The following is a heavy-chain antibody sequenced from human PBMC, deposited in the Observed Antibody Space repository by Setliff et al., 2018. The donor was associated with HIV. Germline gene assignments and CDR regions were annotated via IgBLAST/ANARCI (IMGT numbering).Heavy chain of an antibody. J-gene: IGHJ4*02. D-gene: IGHD1-26*01. Sequence: KASETLSLTCAVYSGSLSGYYWNWIRQPPGKGLEWIGEINQSGRSNYNPSLKSRVGISVDTSKNQFSLKMIAVTAADAAVYYCALLEVPLIVGTPPPIWGQGTLVTVSS. V-gene: IGHV4-34*01. CDR2: INQSGRS. CDR3: ALLEVPLIVGTPPPI. CDR1: SGSLSGYY.